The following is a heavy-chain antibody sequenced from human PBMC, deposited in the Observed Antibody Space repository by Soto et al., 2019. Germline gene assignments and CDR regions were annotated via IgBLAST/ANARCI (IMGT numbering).Heavy chain of an antibody. J-gene: IGHJ5*02. Sequence: SETLSLTCAVYGGSFSGYYWTWIRQPPGTGLEWIGEINHSGSTNYNPSLKSRVTISVDTSKNQFSLKLSSVTAADTAVYYCARNYYDFWSGYPGHLHPNNWFDPWGQGTLVTVSS. D-gene: IGHD3-3*01. CDR1: GGSFSGYY. CDR3: ARNYYDFWSGYPGHLHPNNWFDP. V-gene: IGHV4-34*01. CDR2: INHSGST.